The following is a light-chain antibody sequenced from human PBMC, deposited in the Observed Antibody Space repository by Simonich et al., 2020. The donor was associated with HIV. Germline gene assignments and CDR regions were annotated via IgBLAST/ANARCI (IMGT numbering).Light chain of an antibody. CDR1: QSLLHSKGYNY. V-gene: IGKV2-28*01. Sequence: DIVMTQSPLSLPVTPGEPASISCRSSQSLLHSKGYNYLYWYQQKPGQSPQLLIYLGSNRASGVPDRFSGSGSGTDFTLKISRVEADDVGVYYCMQALQTPLTFGGGTKVEIK. CDR2: LGS. CDR3: MQALQTPLT. J-gene: IGKJ4*01.